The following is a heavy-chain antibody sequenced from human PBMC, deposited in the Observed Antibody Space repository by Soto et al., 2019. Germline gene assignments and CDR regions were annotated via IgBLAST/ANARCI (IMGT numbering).Heavy chain of an antibody. Sequence: SETLSLTCAVSGGSISSSYWWSWVRQPPGKGLEWIGEIYHSGSANYNPSLKSRVTISVDTSKNQFSLKLSSVTAADTAVYYCARGYGRNFDYWGQGTLVTVS. CDR1: GGSISSSYW. CDR3: ARGYGRNFDY. J-gene: IGHJ4*02. D-gene: IGHD5-18*01. CDR2: IYHSGSA. V-gene: IGHV4-4*02.